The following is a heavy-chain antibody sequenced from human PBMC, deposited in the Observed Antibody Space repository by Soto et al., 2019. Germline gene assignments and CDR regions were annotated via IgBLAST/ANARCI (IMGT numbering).Heavy chain of an antibody. V-gene: IGHV3-23*01. CDR1: GFTFGSYA. CDR2: VSSTGDAT. CDR3: AKSGKTTTIRDWFDP. Sequence: EVQLLESGGGLVQPGVSLRLSCAASGFTFGSYAMSWVRQAPGKGLEWVSAVSSTGDATYYADSVKGRFTISRDNSKNTLYLQMNSLRAEDTAVYHCAKSGKTTTIRDWFDPWGQGTLVTVSS. J-gene: IGHJ5*02. D-gene: IGHD4-4*01.